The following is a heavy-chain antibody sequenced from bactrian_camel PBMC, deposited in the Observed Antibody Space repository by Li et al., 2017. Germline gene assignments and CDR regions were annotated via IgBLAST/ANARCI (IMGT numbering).Heavy chain of an antibody. D-gene: IGHD1*01. CDR2: IAVTGKT. J-gene: IGHJ4*01. CDR1: GRTHISYC. V-gene: IGHV3-2*01. Sequence: VQLVESGGAVVQPGGSLRLSCEVSGRTHISYCMGWFRQAPGREREEVARIAVTGKTVYADSVKGRFTISQDITKGESYLQMANLKPEDTAMYYCAAGDRRLYGPHFDDYNFWGQGTQVTVS. CDR3: AAGDRRLYGPHFDDYNF.